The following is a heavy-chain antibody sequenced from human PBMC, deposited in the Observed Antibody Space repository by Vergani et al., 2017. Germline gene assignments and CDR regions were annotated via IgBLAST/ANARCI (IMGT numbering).Heavy chain of an antibody. CDR3: ARDEADY. Sequence: EVQLLESGGGLVQPGGSLRLSCAASGFTFSNYAMSWVRQAPGKGLEWVANIKQDGSEKYDVDSVKGRFTISRDNAKNSLYLQMNSLRAEDTAVYYCARDEADYWGQGTLVTVSS. CDR1: GFTFSNYA. V-gene: IGHV3-7*01. CDR2: IKQDGSEK. J-gene: IGHJ4*02.